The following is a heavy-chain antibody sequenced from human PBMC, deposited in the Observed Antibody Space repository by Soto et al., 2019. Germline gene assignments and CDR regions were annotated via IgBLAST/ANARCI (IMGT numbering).Heavy chain of an antibody. D-gene: IGHD3-10*01. CDR2: IYPGDSGT. V-gene: IGHV5-51*01. J-gene: IGHJ4*02. Sequence: GESLKISCKGSGYSFTSYWIGWVRQMPGKGLEWMGIIYPGDSGTRYSPSFQGQVTISADKSISTAYLQWSSLKASDTAMYYCARGRFGEFAPLNFDYCGQRTLVTVS. CDR1: GYSFTSYW. CDR3: ARGRFGEFAPLNFDY.